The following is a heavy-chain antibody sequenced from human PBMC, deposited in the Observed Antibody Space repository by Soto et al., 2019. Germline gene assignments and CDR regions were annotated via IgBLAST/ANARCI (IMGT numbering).Heavy chain of an antibody. D-gene: IGHD6-6*01. V-gene: IGHV4-31*03. J-gene: IGHJ6*02. Sequence: SETLSLTCTVSHGSVSSDPFYWTWIRQHPGKGLEWIGYIYYRGNTYYRPSLKSRVSISIDTSQNQFSLRLNSVTDADTAVYYCASEPSYRSSSGDYYYYGMDVWGQGTTVTVSS. CDR2: IYYRGNT. CDR3: ASEPSYRSSSGDYYYYGMDV. CDR1: HGSVSSDPFY.